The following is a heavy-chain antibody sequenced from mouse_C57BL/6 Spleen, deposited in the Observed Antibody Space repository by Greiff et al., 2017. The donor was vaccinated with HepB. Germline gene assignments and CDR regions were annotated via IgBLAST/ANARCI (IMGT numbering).Heavy chain of an antibody. Sequence: VQLQQSGPELVKPGASVKISCKASGYAFSSSWMNWVKQRPGKGLEWIGRIYPGDGDTNYNGKFKGKATLTADKSSSTAYMQLSSLTSEDSAVYCCAHYGYLDYWGQGTTLTVSS. CDR2: IYPGDGDT. J-gene: IGHJ2*01. CDR3: AHYGYLDY. V-gene: IGHV1-82*01. CDR1: GYAFSSSW. D-gene: IGHD1-1*02.